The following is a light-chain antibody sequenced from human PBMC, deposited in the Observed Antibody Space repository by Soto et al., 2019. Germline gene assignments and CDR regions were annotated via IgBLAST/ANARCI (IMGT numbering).Light chain of an antibody. J-gene: IGLJ1*01. V-gene: IGLV2-23*01. CDR2: EDS. Sequence: QSALTQPASVSGSPGQSITISCTGTSSDVGRYNLVSWYQQHPGKAPKLIIHEDSKRSSGLSNRFSGSKSGNTASLTISGLQAEDEADYYCWSYAGSSTYVFGTGTKVTVL. CDR3: WSYAGSSTYV. CDR1: SSDVGRYNL.